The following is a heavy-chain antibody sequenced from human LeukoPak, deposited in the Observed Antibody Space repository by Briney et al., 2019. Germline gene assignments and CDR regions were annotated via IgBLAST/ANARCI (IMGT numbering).Heavy chain of an antibody. V-gene: IGHV4-59*13. CDR3: TREGAWGYGSSGFDS. CDR1: GGSIRSYF. J-gene: IGHJ4*02. CDR2: MSYSGIN. D-gene: IGHD3-10*01. Sequence: SETLSLTCSVSGGSIRSYFWSWIRQTPGSGLEWIGFMSYSGINNYNLSLKSRVTISLDTSRNQFSLRLNSVTAADTAVYYCTREGAWGYGSSGFDSWGQGILVTVSS.